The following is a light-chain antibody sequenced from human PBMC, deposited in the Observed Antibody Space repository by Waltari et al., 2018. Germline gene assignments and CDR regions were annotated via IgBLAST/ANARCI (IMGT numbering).Light chain of an antibody. CDR2: DDR. V-gene: IGLV3-21*02. CDR3: QVWNSSPDHPGNWV. CDR1: NIGSKS. Sequence: YVLTQPPSVSVAPGQTARIACGGNNIGSKSVPWYQQKAGQAPGLVVYDDRDRPSGIPERFSGSNSGNTATLTISRVEAGDEADYHCQVWNSSPDHPGNWVFGGGTKLTVL. J-gene: IGLJ3*02.